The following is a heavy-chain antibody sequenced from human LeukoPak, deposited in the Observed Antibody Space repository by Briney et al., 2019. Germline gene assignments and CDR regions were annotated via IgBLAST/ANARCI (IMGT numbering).Heavy chain of an antibody. CDR2: MYGGGNT. J-gene: IGHJ4*02. D-gene: IGHD4-17*01. CDR3: ARVKRSTVTTVVDY. Sequence: PSETLSLTCTVSGGSISTYYWSWIRQPAGKGLEWIGRMYGGGNTNYNPSLKSRVTISVDTSKNQFSLKLSSVTAADTAVYYCARVKRSTVTTVVDYWGQGTLVTVSS. CDR1: GGSISTYY. V-gene: IGHV4-4*07.